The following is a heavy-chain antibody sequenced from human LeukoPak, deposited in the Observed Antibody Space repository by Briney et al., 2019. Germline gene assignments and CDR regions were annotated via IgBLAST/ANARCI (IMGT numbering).Heavy chain of an antibody. CDR1: GFTFSTFW. CDR2: INHDGSST. CDR3: VRDWGYDSSGYWQKYFDT. V-gene: IGHV3-74*01. Sequence: GGSLRLSCATSGFTFSTFWMHWVRQAPGKGLVWVSRINHDGSSTNYADSVKGRFTISRDNAKNTLYLQMNSLRAEDTAVYYCVRDWGYDSSGYWQKYFDTWGQGTLVTVSS. D-gene: IGHD3-22*01. J-gene: IGHJ4*02.